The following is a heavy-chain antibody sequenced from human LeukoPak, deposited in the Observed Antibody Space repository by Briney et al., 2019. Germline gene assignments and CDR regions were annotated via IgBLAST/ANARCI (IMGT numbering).Heavy chain of an antibody. CDR3: AKGDIVVVPAAITFTY. Sequence: GGSLRLSCAASGFTFSNYAMSWVRQAPGKGLEWVSAISGSGGSTYYADSVKGRFTISSDNSKNTLYLQMNSLGAEDTAVYYCAKGDIVVVPAAITFTYWGQGTLVTVSS. V-gene: IGHV3-23*01. D-gene: IGHD2-2*01. CDR1: GFTFSNYA. J-gene: IGHJ4*02. CDR2: ISGSGGST.